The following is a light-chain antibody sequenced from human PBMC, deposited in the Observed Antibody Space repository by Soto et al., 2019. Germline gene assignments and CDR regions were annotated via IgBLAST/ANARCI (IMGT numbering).Light chain of an antibody. Sequence: EIVLTQSPGTLSVSPGERATLSCRASQTISSNNLAWYQQKPGQAPSLLIYGTSSRATGIPDRFSGSGSGTDFTLTISRLAPEDSAIYYCQQYVSWTFGQGTKVEI. J-gene: IGKJ1*01. V-gene: IGKV3-20*01. CDR3: QQYVSWT. CDR1: QTISSNN. CDR2: GTS.